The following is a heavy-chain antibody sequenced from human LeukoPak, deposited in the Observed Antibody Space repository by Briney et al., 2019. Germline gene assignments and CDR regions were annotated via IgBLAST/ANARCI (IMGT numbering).Heavy chain of an antibody. CDR1: GFTCSSYS. CDR3: ARKYSSSVGPLDY. Sequence: GGSLRLSCAASGFTCSSYSMNWVRQAPGKGLEWVSYISSSSSTIYYADSVKGRFTISRDNAKNSLYLQMNSLRAEDTAVYYCARKYSSSVGPLDYWGQGTLVTVSS. J-gene: IGHJ4*02. D-gene: IGHD6-6*01. V-gene: IGHV3-48*01. CDR2: ISSSSSTI.